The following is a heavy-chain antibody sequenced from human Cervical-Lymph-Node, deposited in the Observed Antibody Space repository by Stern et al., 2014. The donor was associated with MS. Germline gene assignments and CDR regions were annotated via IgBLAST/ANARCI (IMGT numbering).Heavy chain of an antibody. CDR2: IGVSGGNT. CDR3: AKDGRQWPVPLYFDY. J-gene: IGHJ4*02. V-gene: IGHV3-23*04. CDR1: GFTFRNYA. D-gene: IGHD6-19*01. Sequence: VQLVESGGGLVQPGGSLRLSCVASGFTFRNYAMTWVRQAPGKGLEWVSSIGVSGGNTYYADSVKGRFTISRDNSKNTLYLQISSLRAEDTAVYYCAKDGRQWPVPLYFDYWGQGTLVTVSS.